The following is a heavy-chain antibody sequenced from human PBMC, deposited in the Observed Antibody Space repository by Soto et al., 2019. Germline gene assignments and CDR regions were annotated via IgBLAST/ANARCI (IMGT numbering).Heavy chain of an antibody. J-gene: IGHJ3*02. CDR2: IYPGDSDT. Sequence: PWEPLKISSKGSGYSFTNYWIGWVRQMPGKGLEWMGIIYPGDSDTRYSPSFQGQVTISADKSISTAYLQWSSLKASDTAMYYCARRNLPKKVYGSGGSEKKHAVFDIWGKGTMVPVS. V-gene: IGHV5-51*01. D-gene: IGHD6-19*01. CDR3: ARRNLPKKVYGSGGSEKKHAVFDI. CDR1: GYSFTNYW.